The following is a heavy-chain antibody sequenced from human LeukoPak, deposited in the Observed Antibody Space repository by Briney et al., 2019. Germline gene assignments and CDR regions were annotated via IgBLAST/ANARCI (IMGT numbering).Heavy chain of an antibody. Sequence: PGGSLRLSCAASGFTFSSYWMHWVRQPPGKGLVWLSRISTDGRSTNYADSVKGRFTISRDNAKNSLYLQMNSLRAEDTAVYYCVRGDDRSGYWVSYWGQGTVVTVSS. CDR2: ISTDGRST. V-gene: IGHV3-74*01. CDR1: GFTFSSYW. J-gene: IGHJ4*02. D-gene: IGHD3-22*01. CDR3: VRGDDRSGYWVSY.